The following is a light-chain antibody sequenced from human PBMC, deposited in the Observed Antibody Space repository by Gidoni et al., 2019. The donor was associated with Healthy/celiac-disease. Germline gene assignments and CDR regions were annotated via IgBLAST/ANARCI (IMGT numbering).Light chain of an antibody. CDR3: QKYNSAPWT. J-gene: IGKJ1*01. CDR2: AAS. CDR1: QCISNS. V-gene: IGKV1-27*01. Sequence: DIQMTQSPSSLSASVGDRVTITCRASQCISNSLAWYQQKPGKVPKLLIYAASTLQSGVPSRFSGSGSGTDFTLTISSLQPEDVATYYCQKYNSAPWTFGQXTKVEIK.